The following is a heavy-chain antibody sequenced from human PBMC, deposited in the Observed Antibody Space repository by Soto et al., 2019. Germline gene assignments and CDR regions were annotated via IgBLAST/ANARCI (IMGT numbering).Heavy chain of an antibody. V-gene: IGHV4-34*01. CDR1: GGSFSDYY. CDR2: INQSGST. J-gene: IGHJ6*02. D-gene: IGHD6-6*01. CDR3: VCSSSDYFYGMDV. Sequence: QVQLQQWGAGLLKTSETLYLICTVCGGSFSDYYWTWIRQPPGKGLEWIGEINQSGSTNYRPSLRSRVTMSVDTSKTQFSLKMSSVTAADTAVYYCVCSSSDYFYGMDVWGQGTTVTVSS.